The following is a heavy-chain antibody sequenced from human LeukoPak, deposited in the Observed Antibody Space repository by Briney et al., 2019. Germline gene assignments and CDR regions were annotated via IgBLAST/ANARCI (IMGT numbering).Heavy chain of an antibody. D-gene: IGHD4-11*01. CDR2: ISNDGSIT. CDR1: GFSFSSYG. Sequence: PGGSLRLPCAASGFSFSSYGMHWVRQAPGKGLEWVAVISNDGSITKYGDSVRGRFTISRDNSENTLYVQMNSLRTDDAAVYYCAKSKSPYPMDYIFDFWGQGTRVTVSS. V-gene: IGHV3-30*18. CDR3: AKSKSPYPMDYIFDF. J-gene: IGHJ4*02.